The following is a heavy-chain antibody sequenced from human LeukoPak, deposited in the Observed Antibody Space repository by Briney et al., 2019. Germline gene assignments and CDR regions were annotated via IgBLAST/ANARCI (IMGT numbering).Heavy chain of an antibody. J-gene: IGHJ4*02. V-gene: IGHV3-23*01. CDR1: GFTSSSYA. CDR2: VSGSGDRM. D-gene: IGHD5-12*01. CDR3: ARDAPGGGYDY. Sequence: AGSLRLSCAASGFTSSSYALNWVRQAPGKGLDWVATVSGSGDRMYHADSVKGRFTISRDNSKNTLYLQMNSLRAEDTAVYYCARDAPGGGYDYWGQGTLVTVSS.